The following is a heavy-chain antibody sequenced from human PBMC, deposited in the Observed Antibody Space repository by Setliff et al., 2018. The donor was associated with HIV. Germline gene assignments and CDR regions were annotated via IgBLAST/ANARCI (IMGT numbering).Heavy chain of an antibody. CDR3: AKDPRAAVATICDY. CDR1: GFTFSNYA. CDR2: ISGSGGST. D-gene: IGHD5-12*01. J-gene: IGHJ4*02. Sequence: GSLRLSCVGSGFTFSNYAMTWVRQVPGKGLEWVSGISGSGGSTNYADFVKGRFTISRDSSKNTLDLQMNSLRAEDTAVYYCAKDPRAAVATICDYWGQGTLVTVSS. V-gene: IGHV3-23*01.